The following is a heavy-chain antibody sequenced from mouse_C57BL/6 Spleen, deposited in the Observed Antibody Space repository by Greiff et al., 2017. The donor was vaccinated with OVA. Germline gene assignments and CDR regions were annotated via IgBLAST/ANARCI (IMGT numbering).Heavy chain of an antibody. J-gene: IGHJ3*01. D-gene: IGHD3-2*02. CDR2: IDPNSGGT. Sequence: QVQLQQPGAELVKPGASVKLSCKASGYTFTSYWMHWVKQRPGRGLEWIGRIDPNSGGTKYNEKFKSKATLTVDKPSSTAYMQLSSLASEDSAVYDCERDGESSVSDWFADWGKGTLVTVSA. CDR1: GYTFTSYW. V-gene: IGHV1-62-3*01. CDR3: ERDGESSVSDWFAD.